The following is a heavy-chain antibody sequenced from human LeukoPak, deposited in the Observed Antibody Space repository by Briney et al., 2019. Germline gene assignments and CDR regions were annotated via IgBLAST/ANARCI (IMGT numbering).Heavy chain of an antibody. Sequence: GGSLRLSCAASGFTFSSYAMHWVRQAPGKGLEWVAVISYDGSNKYYADSVKGRFTISRDNSKNTLYLQMNSLRAEDTAVYYCAKGREFTMIVVVPDYWGQGTLVTVSS. J-gene: IGHJ4*02. V-gene: IGHV3-30-3*01. CDR1: GFTFSSYA. D-gene: IGHD3-22*01. CDR3: AKGREFTMIVVVPDY. CDR2: ISYDGSNK.